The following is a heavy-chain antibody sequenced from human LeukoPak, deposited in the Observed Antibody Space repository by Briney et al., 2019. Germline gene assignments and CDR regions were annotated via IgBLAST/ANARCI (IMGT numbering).Heavy chain of an antibody. D-gene: IGHD1-26*01. V-gene: IGHV3-21*01. CDR3: ARIGVKVEATIGGVDY. Sequence: GGSLRLSCAASGFTFSSYSMNWVRQAPGKGLEWVSSISSSSSYIYYADSVKGRFTISRDNAKNSLYLQMNSLRAEDTAVYYCARIGVKVEATIGGVDYWGQGTLVTVSS. CDR2: ISSSSSYI. CDR1: GFTFSSYS. J-gene: IGHJ4*02.